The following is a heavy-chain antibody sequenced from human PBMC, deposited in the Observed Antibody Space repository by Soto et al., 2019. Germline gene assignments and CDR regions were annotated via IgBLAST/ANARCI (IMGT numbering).Heavy chain of an antibody. CDR1: GFTFSSYA. CDR2: ISGSGSYT. Sequence: EVQLLESGGGLVQPGGSLRLSCAASGFTFSSYAMSWVRQAPGKGLEWVSAISGSGSYTNYADSVKGRFTSSRDNAKNSLYLQMNSLRAEDTAVYYCARDWPLRDTAMVKYDYWGQGTLVTVSS. J-gene: IGHJ4*02. V-gene: IGHV3-23*01. CDR3: ARDWPLRDTAMVKYDY. D-gene: IGHD5-18*01.